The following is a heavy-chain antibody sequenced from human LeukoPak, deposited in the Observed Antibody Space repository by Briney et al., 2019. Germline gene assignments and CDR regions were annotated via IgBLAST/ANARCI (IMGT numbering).Heavy chain of an antibody. CDR2: IKQDGSQR. V-gene: IGHV3-7*01. CDR1: GFSFSNFW. J-gene: IGHJ4*02. D-gene: IGHD1-26*01. CDR3: ASSGSYRFDY. Sequence: PGGSLRLSCVASGFSFSNFWMSWVRQAPGERPEWLTNIKQDGSQRYYVDSVRGRFTISRDNAKNSLYLQMNSLRDEDTAVYYCASSGSYRFDYWGQGTLVTVSS.